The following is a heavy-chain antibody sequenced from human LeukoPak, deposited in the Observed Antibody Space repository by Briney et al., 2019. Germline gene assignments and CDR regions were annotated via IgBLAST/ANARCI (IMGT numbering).Heavy chain of an antibody. CDR2: ISGDGGST. V-gene: IGHV3-43*02. CDR3: AKDKAIAATRYYYYYGMDV. J-gene: IGHJ6*02. Sequence: SGGSLRLSCAASGFTFDDYAMHWVRQAPGKGLEWVSLISGDGGSTYYADSVKGRFTISRDNSKNSLYLQINSLRTEDTALYYCAKDKAIAATRYYYYYGMDVWGQGTTVTVSS. CDR1: GFTFDDYA. D-gene: IGHD2-15*01.